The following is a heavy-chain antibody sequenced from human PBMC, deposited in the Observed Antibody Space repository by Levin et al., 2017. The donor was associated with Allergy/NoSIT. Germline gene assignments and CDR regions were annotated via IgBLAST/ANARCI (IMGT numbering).Heavy chain of an antibody. D-gene: IGHD2-2*01. V-gene: IGHV3-23*01. J-gene: IGHJ6*02. CDR2: ISGSGGST. CDR3: AKSSTSCYGQNCLGGMDV. CDR1: GFTFSSYA. Sequence: GESLKISCAASGFTFSSYAMSWVRQAPGKGLEWVSAISGSGGSTYYADSVKGRFTISRDNSKNTLYLQMNSLRAEDTAVYYCAKSSTSCYGQNCLGGMDVWGQGTTVTVSS.